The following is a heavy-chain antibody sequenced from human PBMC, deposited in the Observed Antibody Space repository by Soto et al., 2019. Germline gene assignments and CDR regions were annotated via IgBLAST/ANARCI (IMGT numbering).Heavy chain of an antibody. J-gene: IGHJ5*02. V-gene: IGHV1-2*04. D-gene: IGHD1-1*01. CDR3: AREDEINWNEKRFDP. CDR2: INPHSGGT. CDR1: GYTFTNYY. Sequence: QAQLVQSGAEVKKPGASVKVSCKASGYTFTNYYMHWVRQAPGQGLEWMGWINPHSGGTNYAQKFQGWATMTRDTSISTAYMELNRLTYDDTAVYYCAREDEINWNEKRFDPWGQGTLVTVSS.